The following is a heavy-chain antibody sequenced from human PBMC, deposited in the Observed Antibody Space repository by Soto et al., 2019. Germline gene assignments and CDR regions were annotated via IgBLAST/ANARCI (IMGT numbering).Heavy chain of an antibody. J-gene: IGHJ6*03. Sequence: SETLSLTCTVSGGSISSYYWSWIRQPPGKGLEWIGYIYYSGSTNYNPSLKSRVTISVDTSKNQFSLKLSSVTAADTAVYYCSMLIGYCSSTSCYTGYYYYMDVWGKGTTVTVSS. CDR2: IYYSGST. V-gene: IGHV4-59*01. CDR3: SMLIGYCSSTSCYTGYYYYMDV. D-gene: IGHD2-2*02. CDR1: GGSISSYY.